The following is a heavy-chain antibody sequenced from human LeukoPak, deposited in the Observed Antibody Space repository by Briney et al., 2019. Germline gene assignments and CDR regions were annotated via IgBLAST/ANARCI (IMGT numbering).Heavy chain of an antibody. V-gene: IGHV3-21*01. Sequence: GGSLRLSCTVSWFTVSSNSMNWVRQAPGKGLEWVSSISSSSSYIYYADSVKGRFTISRDNAKNSLYLQMNSLRAEDTAVYYCARGRYSSSWYPVVQYFQHWGQGTLVTVSS. J-gene: IGHJ1*01. CDR1: WFTVSSNS. D-gene: IGHD6-13*01. CDR3: ARGRYSSSWYPVVQYFQH. CDR2: ISSSSSYI.